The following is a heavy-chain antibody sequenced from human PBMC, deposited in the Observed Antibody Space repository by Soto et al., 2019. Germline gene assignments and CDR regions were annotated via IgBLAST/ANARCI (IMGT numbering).Heavy chain of an antibody. CDR3: APTESARSGSYYFDY. J-gene: IGHJ4*02. CDR2: IDWDDNK. D-gene: IGHD1-26*01. V-gene: IGHV2-70*01. Sequence: SGPTLVNPTQTLTLTCTFSGFSLSTSGMCVSWIRQPPGKALEWLALIDWDDNKYYSTSLKTRLTISKDTSKNQVVLTMTNMDPVDTATYYCAPTESARSGSYYFDYWGQGTLVTVSS. CDR1: GFSLSTSGMC.